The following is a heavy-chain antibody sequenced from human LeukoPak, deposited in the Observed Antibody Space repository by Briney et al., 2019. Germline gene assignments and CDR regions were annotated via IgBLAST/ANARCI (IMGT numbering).Heavy chain of an antibody. CDR2: IKQDGSET. V-gene: IGHV3-7*03. CDR1: GVTFRSYW. D-gene: IGHD6-13*01. Sequence: PGGSLRLSCAASGVTFRSYWMSWVRQAPGKGLEWVANIKQDGSETYYVDSVKGRFTISRDNSKNTLYLQMNSLRAEDTALYYCAKGGYSSSWSYFFDYWGQGTLVTVSS. J-gene: IGHJ4*02. CDR3: AKGGYSSSWSYFFDY.